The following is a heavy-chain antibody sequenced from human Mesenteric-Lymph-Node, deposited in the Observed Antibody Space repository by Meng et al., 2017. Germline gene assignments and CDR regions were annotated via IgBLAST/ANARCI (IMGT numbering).Heavy chain of an antibody. Sequence: VNLQGSGPGLVKPSVTLSLPCSVSGGSISSYYWSWIRQPPGKGLEWIAYIHSSGSTNYNPSLKSRDTMSVDTSKNQFSLNMRSVTAADTAVYYCARHPSWGTGSIHFWGQGTLVTVSS. CDR2: IHSSGST. CDR3: ARHPSWGTGSIHF. V-gene: IGHV4-59*08. J-gene: IGHJ4*02. CDR1: GGSISSYY. D-gene: IGHD1-1*01.